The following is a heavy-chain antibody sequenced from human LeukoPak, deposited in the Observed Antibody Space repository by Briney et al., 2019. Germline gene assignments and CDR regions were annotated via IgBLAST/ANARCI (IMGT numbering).Heavy chain of an antibody. J-gene: IGHJ4*02. CDR1: GFTFSSYA. CDR3: TKRVTVTTKYFDS. D-gene: IGHD4-17*01. CDR2: ISYDGSNK. Sequence: GRSLRLSCAASGFTFSSYAMHWVRQAPGKGLEWVAVISYDGSNKYYADSVKGRFTISRNNFKNTLYLQMNSLRAEDTAVYYCTKRVTVTTKYFDSWGQGALVTVSS. V-gene: IGHV3-30-3*02.